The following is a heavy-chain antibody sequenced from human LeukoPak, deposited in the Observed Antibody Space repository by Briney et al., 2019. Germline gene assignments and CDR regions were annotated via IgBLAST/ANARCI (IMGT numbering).Heavy chain of an antibody. CDR2: INHSGST. CDR1: GGSFSGYY. Sequence: PSETLSLTCAVYGGSFSGYYWSWIRQPPGKGLEWIGEINHSGSTNYNPSLKSRVTISVDTSKNQFSLKLSSVTAADTAVYYCARGRQHFYCSSTSCYTGHSNWFDPWGQGTLVTVSS. D-gene: IGHD2-2*02. J-gene: IGHJ5*02. V-gene: IGHV4-34*01. CDR3: ARGRQHFYCSSTSCYTGHSNWFDP.